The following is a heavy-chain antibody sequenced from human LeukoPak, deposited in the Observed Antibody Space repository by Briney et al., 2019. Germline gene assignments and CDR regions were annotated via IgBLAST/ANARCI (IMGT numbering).Heavy chain of an antibody. CDR2: ISSSCSTI. CDR1: GFTFSSYE. D-gene: IGHD3-10*02. Sequence: GGSLRLSCAASGFTFSSYEMNWVRQAPGKGLEWVSYISSSCSTIAYADAVKGRFTISRDNAKNSLYLQMNSLRAEDTAVYYCAELGITMIGGVWGKGTTVTISS. J-gene: IGHJ6*04. CDR3: AELGITMIGGV. V-gene: IGHV3-48*03.